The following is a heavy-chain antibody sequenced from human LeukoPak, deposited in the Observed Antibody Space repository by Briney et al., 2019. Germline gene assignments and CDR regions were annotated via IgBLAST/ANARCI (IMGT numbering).Heavy chain of an antibody. J-gene: IGHJ6*03. D-gene: IGHD4-23*01. V-gene: IGHV4-4*07. Sequence: PSETLSLTCTVSGGSISSYYWSWIRQPAGKGLEWIGRIYTSGSTNYNPSLKSRVTMSVDTSKNQFSLKLSSVTAADTAVYYCARSRGGNYDYYYYYYMDVWGKGTTVTVSS. CDR2: IYTSGST. CDR1: GGSISSYY. CDR3: ARSRGGNYDYYYYYYMDV.